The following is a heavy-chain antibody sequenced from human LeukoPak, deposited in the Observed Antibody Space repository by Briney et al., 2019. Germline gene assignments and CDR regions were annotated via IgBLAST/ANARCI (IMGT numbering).Heavy chain of an antibody. J-gene: IGHJ4*02. CDR3: ARDSSLMY. Sequence: ASVKVSCKASGYTFTSYYMHWVRQAPGQGLEWMGIINPSGGSTSYAQKFQGRVTMTRDTSISTAYMELSRLRSDDTAVYYCARDSSLMYWGQGTLVTVSS. CDR2: INPSGGST. CDR1: GYTFTSYY. V-gene: IGHV1-46*01.